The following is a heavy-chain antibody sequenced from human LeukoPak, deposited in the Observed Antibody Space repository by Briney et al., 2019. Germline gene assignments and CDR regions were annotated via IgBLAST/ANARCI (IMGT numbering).Heavy chain of an antibody. V-gene: IGHV3-30-3*01. CDR2: VSYDGTIN. Sequence: PGKSLRLSCAASGFTFSRFAVHWVRQAPGKGLEWVTVVSYDGTINYYAASVRGRSTVSRDNSKNTVYLQMSSLRAEDTAVYYCARDANDGSSYFLYYFDYWGQGALVTVSS. CDR3: ARDANDGSSYFLYYFDY. CDR1: GFTFSRFA. D-gene: IGHD3-22*01. J-gene: IGHJ4*02.